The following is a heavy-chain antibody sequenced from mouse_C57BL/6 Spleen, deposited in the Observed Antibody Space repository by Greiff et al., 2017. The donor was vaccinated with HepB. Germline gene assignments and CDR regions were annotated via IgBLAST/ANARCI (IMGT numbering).Heavy chain of an antibody. CDR1: GFSFTSYG. CDR3: ARHYDGYQDAMDY. D-gene: IGHD2-3*01. J-gene: IGHJ4*01. V-gene: IGHV2-6-1*01. Sequence: VKLMESGPGLVAPSQSLSITCTVSGFSFTSYGVHWVRQPPGKGLEWLVVIWSDGSTTYNSAPKSRLSISKDNSKSQVFLKMNSLQTDDTAMYYCARHYDGYQDAMDYWGQGTSVTVSS. CDR2: IWSDGST.